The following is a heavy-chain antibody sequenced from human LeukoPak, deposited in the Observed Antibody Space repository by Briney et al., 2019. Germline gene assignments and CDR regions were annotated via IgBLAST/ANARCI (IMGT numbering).Heavy chain of an antibody. D-gene: IGHD6-19*01. CDR1: GFTFSSYE. V-gene: IGHV3-13*04. J-gene: IGHJ4*02. CDR2: ISTSGDT. Sequence: GGSLRLSCAASGFTFSSYEMNWVRQATGKGLEWVSVISTSGDTYYAGSVKGRFTISRENAKNSLYLQMNSLTAGDTAVYFCSRVGSSGWPNYFDSWGQGTLVTVSS. CDR3: SRVGSSGWPNYFDS.